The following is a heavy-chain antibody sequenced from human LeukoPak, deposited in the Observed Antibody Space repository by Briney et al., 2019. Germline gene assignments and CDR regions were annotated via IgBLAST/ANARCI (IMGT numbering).Heavy chain of an antibody. CDR3: ARAYYGSGRGFMDD. D-gene: IGHD3-10*01. CDR1: GYTFTSYD. CDR2: MNPNSGNT. Sequence: ASVKVSCKASGYTFTSYDINWVRQATGQGLEWMGWMNPNSGNTGYAQKFQGRVTMTRNTSISTAYMELSSLRSEGTAVYYCARAYYGSGRGFMDDWGKGTTVTVSS. V-gene: IGHV1-8*01. J-gene: IGHJ6*03.